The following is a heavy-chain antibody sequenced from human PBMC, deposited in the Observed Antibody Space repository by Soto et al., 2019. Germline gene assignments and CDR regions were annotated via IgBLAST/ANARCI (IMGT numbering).Heavy chain of an antibody. CDR3: ARDRSGGYNWFDP. Sequence: SETLSLTCTVSGGSITSYHWSWIRQSPGKGLEWIGNIYYSGSSNYNPSLESRVTISVDTSKNQFSLRLSSVTAADTAVYYCARDRSGGYNWFDPWGKGTMVTVS. J-gene: IGHJ5*02. V-gene: IGHV4-59*12. CDR2: IYYSGSS. CDR1: GGSITSYH. D-gene: IGHD2-15*01.